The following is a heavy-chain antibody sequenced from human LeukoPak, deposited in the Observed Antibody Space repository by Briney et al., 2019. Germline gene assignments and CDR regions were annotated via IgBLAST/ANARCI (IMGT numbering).Heavy chain of an antibody. V-gene: IGHV3-33*01. CDR1: GFTFSSYG. Sequence: PGRSLRLSCAASGFTFSSYGMHWVREAPGKGLEGVSGIWYDGSNKYYADSVKGRFPISRDNSKHTLYLQMNSLRAEDTAVYSCARDQIGYRSGWADSGAFDIWGQGTMVTVSS. CDR3: ARDQIGYRSGWADSGAFDI. J-gene: IGHJ3*02. D-gene: IGHD6-19*01. CDR2: IWYDGSNK.